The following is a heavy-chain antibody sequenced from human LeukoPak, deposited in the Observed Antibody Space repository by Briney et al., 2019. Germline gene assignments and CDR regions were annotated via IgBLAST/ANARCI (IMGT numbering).Heavy chain of an antibody. CDR1: GFTFSSYG. D-gene: IGHD3-3*01. J-gene: IGHJ3*02. V-gene: IGHV3-30*03. CDR3: ARADDSALDI. Sequence: PGRSLRLSCAASGFTFSSYGMHWVRQAPGKGLEWVAVISYDGSNKYYADSVKGRFTISRDNAKNTLYLQMNSLRAEDTALYYCARADDSALDIWGQGTMVTVSS. CDR2: ISYDGSNK.